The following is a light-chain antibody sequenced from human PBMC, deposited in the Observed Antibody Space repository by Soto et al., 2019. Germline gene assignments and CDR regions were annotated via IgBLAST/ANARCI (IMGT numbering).Light chain of an antibody. Sequence: QSLLTQPAPVSGSPGQSITISCTGTSSDVGGYNYVSWYQHHPGKAPKLMIYDVSNRPSGVSNRFSGSKSGNTASLTISGLQPEDEADYYCSSYTTSNTRQIVLGTGTKVTVL. CDR1: SSDVGGYNY. CDR2: DVS. V-gene: IGLV2-14*03. J-gene: IGLJ1*01. CDR3: SSYTTSNTRQIV.